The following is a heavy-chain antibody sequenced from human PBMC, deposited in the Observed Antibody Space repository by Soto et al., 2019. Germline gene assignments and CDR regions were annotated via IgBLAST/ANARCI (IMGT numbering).Heavy chain of an antibody. D-gene: IGHD3-10*01. Sequence: SETLSLTCTVSGGSISSGGYYWSWIRQHPGKGLEWIGYIYYSGSTYYNPSLKSRVTISVDTSKNQFSLKLSSVTAADTAVYYCAGRLLWFGELDNWFDPWGQGTLVTVSS. CDR3: AGRLLWFGELDNWFDP. CDR2: IYYSGST. J-gene: IGHJ5*02. CDR1: GGSISSGGYY. V-gene: IGHV4-31*03.